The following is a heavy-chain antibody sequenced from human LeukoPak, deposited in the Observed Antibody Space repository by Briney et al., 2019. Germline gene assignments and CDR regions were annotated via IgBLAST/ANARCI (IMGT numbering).Heavy chain of an antibody. CDR3: ARDQEGYSYYFDY. CDR1: GFTFSSYA. D-gene: IGHD5-18*01. Sequence: PGGSLRLSCAASGFTFSSYAMHWVRQAPGKGLEWVAVISYDGSNKYYADSVKGRFTTSRDNSKNTLYLQMNSLRAEDTAVYYCARDQEGYSYYFDYWGQGTLVTVSS. V-gene: IGHV3-30*04. J-gene: IGHJ4*02. CDR2: ISYDGSNK.